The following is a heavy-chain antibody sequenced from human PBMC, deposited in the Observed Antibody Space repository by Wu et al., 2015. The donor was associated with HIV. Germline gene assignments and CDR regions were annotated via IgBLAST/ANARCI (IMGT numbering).Heavy chain of an antibody. CDR2: MNPNSGNT. Sequence: QVQLVQSGAEVKKPGASVKVSCKASGYTFTSYDINWVRQATGQGLEWMGWMNPNSGNTGYAQKFQGRVTMTRNTSISTAYMELSSLRSEDTAVYYCARGHTSAKYYYDSRRNGMDVWGQGTTVTVSS. CDR3: ARGHTSAKYYYDSRRNGMDV. V-gene: IGHV1-8*01. CDR1: GYTFTSYD. D-gene: IGHD3-22*01. J-gene: IGHJ6*02.